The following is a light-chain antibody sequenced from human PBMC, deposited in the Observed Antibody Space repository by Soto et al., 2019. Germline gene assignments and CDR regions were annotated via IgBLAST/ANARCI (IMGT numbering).Light chain of an antibody. CDR1: QSISSY. J-gene: IGKJ1*01. CDR2: AAS. CDR3: QKYSDASWT. V-gene: IGKV1-27*01. Sequence: DIQMTQSPSSLSSSLGDRVTITCRASQSISSYLNWYQQKTGKAPKLLIYAASTVQSGVPHRLSGSGSGTDLDLTISRLQPEDVATYYCQKYSDASWTCGQGTKVDIK.